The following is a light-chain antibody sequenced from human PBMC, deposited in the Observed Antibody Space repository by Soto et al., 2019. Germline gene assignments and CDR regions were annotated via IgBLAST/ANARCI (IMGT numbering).Light chain of an antibody. J-gene: IGKJ4*01. Sequence: DIQMTQSPSSLSASVGDRVTITCQASQDISNYLNWYQQKPGKAPKLLIYDASNLETGVPSRFSGSGSGTDFTFTISSLQPEDIATYYCQQYDNLRPPTFGGGTKVEIK. CDR1: QDISNY. CDR3: QQYDNLRPPT. V-gene: IGKV1-33*01. CDR2: DAS.